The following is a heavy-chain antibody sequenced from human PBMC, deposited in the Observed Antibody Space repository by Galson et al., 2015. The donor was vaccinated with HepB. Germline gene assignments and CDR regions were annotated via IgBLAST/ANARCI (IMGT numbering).Heavy chain of an antibody. J-gene: IGHJ4*02. CDR3: VGIMVTFGGVRGRGAPYSFDY. D-gene: IGHD3-16*01. CDR2: IYYSGSS. CDR1: GGSVSSSSYY. V-gene: IGHV4-39*02. Sequence: ETLSLTCTVSGGSVSSSSYYWGWIRQPPGKGLEWIGNIYYSGSSYYNPSLKSRVTMFVDTSKSHFSLRLSSVTAADTAEYYCVGIMVTFGGVRGRGAPYSFDYWGQGTLVTVSS.